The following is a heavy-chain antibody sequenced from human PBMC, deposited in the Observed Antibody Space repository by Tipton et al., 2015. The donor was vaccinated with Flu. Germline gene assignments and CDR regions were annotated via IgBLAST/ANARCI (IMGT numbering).Heavy chain of an antibody. CDR3: AREGDSSGHDAFDI. CDR1: GGSISSGSYY. CDR2: IYTSGST. V-gene: IGHV4-61*02. J-gene: IGHJ3*02. Sequence: TLSLTCTVSGGSISSGSYYWSWIRQPAGKGLEGIGRIYTSGSTNYNPSLKSRVTISVDTSKNQFSLKLSSVTAADTAVYYCAREGDSSGHDAFDIWGQGTMVTVSS. D-gene: IGHD3-22*01.